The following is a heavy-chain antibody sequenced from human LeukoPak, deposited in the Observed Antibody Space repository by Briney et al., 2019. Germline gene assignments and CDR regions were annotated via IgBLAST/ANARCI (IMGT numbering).Heavy chain of an antibody. CDR3: ALSSAYYYYGVDV. CDR2: IYHSGST. V-gene: IGHV4-30-2*01. D-gene: IGHD6-6*01. CDR1: GGSISSGGYS. J-gene: IGHJ6*02. Sequence: PSETLSPTCAVSGGSISSGGYSWSWIRQPPGKGLEWIGYIYHSGSTYYNPSLKSRVTISVDRSKNQFSLKLSSVTAADTAVYYCALSSAYYYYGVDVWGQGTTVTVSS.